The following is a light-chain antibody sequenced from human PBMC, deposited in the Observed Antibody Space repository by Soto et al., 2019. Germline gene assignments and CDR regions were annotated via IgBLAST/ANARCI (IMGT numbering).Light chain of an antibody. J-gene: IGKJ1*01. Sequence: EILLTQSAGTLSVSPGERATLSCRSSQIVSSSYLAWYQQKPGQAPRLLIYGASSRATGIPDRFSGSGSGTDFTLTISRLETEDFAVYYCKQYGSSSWTFGQGTKVDIK. CDR2: GAS. CDR3: KQYGSSSWT. V-gene: IGKV3-20*01. CDR1: QIVSSSY.